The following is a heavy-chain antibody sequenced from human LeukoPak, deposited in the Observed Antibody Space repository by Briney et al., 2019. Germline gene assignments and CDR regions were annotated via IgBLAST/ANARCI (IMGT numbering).Heavy chain of an antibody. V-gene: IGHV1-69*01. Sequence: SVKVSCKASGGTFSRYAISWVLQAPGQGLEWMGGIIPIFGTANYAQKFQGRVTITADESTSTAYMELSSLRSDDTAVYYCARDAAIYDSNGYYYLWWGQGTLVTVSS. D-gene: IGHD3-22*01. J-gene: IGHJ4*02. CDR2: IIPIFGTA. CDR1: GGTFSRYA. CDR3: ARDAAIYDSNGYYYLW.